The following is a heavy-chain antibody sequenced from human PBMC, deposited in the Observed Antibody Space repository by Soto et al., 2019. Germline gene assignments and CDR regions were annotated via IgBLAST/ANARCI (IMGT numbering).Heavy chain of an antibody. D-gene: IGHD6-19*01. CDR1: GGSISSYY. Sequence: QVQLQESGPGLVKPSETLSLTCTVSGGSISSYYWSWIRQPPGKGLEWIGYIYYRGSTNYNPSLKSRVTISVDTSKNQFSLKLSSVTAADTAVYYCARGVGSGWYSSGCYYYMDVWGKGTTVTVSS. CDR3: ARGVGSGWYSSGCYYYMDV. CDR2: IYYRGST. J-gene: IGHJ6*03. V-gene: IGHV4-59*01.